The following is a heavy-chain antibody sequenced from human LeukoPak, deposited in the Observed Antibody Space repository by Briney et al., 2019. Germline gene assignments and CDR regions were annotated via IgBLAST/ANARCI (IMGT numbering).Heavy chain of an antibody. V-gene: IGHV3-11*05. J-gene: IGHJ1*01. CDR1: GFTFSDYY. CDR3: ARDHQYCGGDCYWYFQH. D-gene: IGHD2-21*02. Sequence: PGGSLRLSCAASGFTFSDYYMSWMRQAPGKGLEWVSYISSSSSYTNYADSVKGRFTISRDNAKNSLYLQMNSLRAEDTAVYYCARDHQYCGGDCYWYFQHWGQGTLVTVSS. CDR2: ISSSSSYT.